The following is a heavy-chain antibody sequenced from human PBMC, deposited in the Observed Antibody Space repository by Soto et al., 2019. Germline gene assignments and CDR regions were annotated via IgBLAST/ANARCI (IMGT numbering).Heavy chain of an antibody. CDR1: GGTFSSYA. D-gene: IGHD2-2*01. Sequence: SVKVSCKASGGTFSSYAISWVRQAPGQGLEWMGGIIPIFGTANYAQKFQGRVTITADKSTSTAYMELSSLRSEDTAVDYCAGGYCCSTSCSRMDGWGQGSRVTVSS. V-gene: IGHV1-69*06. J-gene: IGHJ6*02. CDR3: AGGYCCSTSCSRMDG. CDR2: IIPIFGTA.